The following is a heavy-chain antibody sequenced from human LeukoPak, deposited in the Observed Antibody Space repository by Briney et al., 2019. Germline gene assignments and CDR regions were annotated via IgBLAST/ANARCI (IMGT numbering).Heavy chain of an antibody. D-gene: IGHD3-9*01. J-gene: IGHJ5*02. CDR3: ARATIFPPYNWFDP. CDR1: GGSISSYY. V-gene: IGHV4-59*01. Sequence: KPSETLSLTCTVSGGSISSYYWSWIRQPPGKGLEWIGYIYCSGSTNYNPSLKSRVTISVDTSKNQFSLKLSSVTAADTAVYYCARATIFPPYNWFDPWGQGTLVTVSS. CDR2: IYCSGST.